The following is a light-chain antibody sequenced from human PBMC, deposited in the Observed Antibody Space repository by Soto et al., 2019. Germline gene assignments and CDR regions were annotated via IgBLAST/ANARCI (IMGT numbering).Light chain of an antibody. V-gene: IGLV2-11*01. Sequence: QSVLTQPRSVSGSPGQSVTISCTGTSSDVGGYNYVSWYQQHPGKAPKLMIYDVSKRPSGVPDRFSGSKSGSTDSLTISGLQAEDEADYYCCSYAGSYTYVFGTGTKLTVL. CDR1: SSDVGGYNY. CDR3: CSYAGSYTYV. J-gene: IGLJ1*01. CDR2: DVS.